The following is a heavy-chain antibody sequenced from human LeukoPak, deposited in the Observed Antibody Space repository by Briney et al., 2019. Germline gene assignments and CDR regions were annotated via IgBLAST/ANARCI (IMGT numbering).Heavy chain of an antibody. D-gene: IGHD3-3*01. CDR1: GFTFSSYD. J-gene: IGHJ4*02. CDR2: IGTAGDT. CDR3: ARARLTYDFWSGYFDY. Sequence: GWSLRLSCAASGFTFSSYDMHWVRQATGKGLEWVSAIGTAGDTYYPGSVKGRFTISRENAKNSLYLQMNSLRAGDTAVYYCARARLTYDFWSGYFDYWGQGTLVTVSS. V-gene: IGHV3-13*01.